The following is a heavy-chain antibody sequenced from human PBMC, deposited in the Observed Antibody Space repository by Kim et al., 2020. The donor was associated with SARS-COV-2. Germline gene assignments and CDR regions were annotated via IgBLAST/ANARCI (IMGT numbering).Heavy chain of an antibody. D-gene: IGHD3-3*01. CDR3: ARGGALRFLLPLPFVLDP. V-gene: IGHV3-30*07. J-gene: IGHJ5*02. Sequence: KGRFTSSRDNSKNTLYLQMNSLRAEDTAVYYCARGGALRFLLPLPFVLDPWGQGTLVTVSS.